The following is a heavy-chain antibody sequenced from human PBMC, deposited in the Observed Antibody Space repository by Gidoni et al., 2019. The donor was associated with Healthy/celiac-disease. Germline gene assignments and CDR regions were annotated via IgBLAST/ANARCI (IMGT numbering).Heavy chain of an antibody. CDR1: GGSISSSSYY. V-gene: IGHV4-39*01. CDR3: ARKYRIAVAETGTWGE. J-gene: IGHJ4*02. D-gene: IGHD6-19*01. CDR2: IYYSGST. Sequence: QLQLQESGPGLVKPSETLSLTCTVSGGSISSSSYYWGWIRQPPGKGLEWIGSIYYSGSTYYNPSLKSRVTISVDTSKNQFSLKLSSVTAADTAVYYCARKYRIAVAETGTWGEWGQGTLVTVSS.